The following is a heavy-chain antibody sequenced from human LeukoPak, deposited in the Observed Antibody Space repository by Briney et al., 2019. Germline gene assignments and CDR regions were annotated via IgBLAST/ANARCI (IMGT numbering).Heavy chain of an antibody. Sequence: TGGSLRLSCAASGFTFSTYWMSWVRQAPGKGLEWVANIKQDGSQKQYVDSVKGRFTISRDDAKNSLYLQMNSPRAEDTAVYYCARDGSSSLSSSAPPPTDFDYWGQGTLVTASS. CDR1: GFTFSTYW. D-gene: IGHD6-6*01. V-gene: IGHV3-7*01. CDR3: ARDGSSSLSSSAPPPTDFDY. J-gene: IGHJ4*02. CDR2: IKQDGSQK.